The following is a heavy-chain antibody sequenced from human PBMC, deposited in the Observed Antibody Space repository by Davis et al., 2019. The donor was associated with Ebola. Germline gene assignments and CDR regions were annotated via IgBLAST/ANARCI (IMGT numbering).Heavy chain of an antibody. CDR1: GYTFTGYY. Sequence: ASVKVSCKASGYTFTGYYMHWVRQAPGQGLEWMGWINPNSGGTNYAQKFQGWVTMTRDTSISTAYMELSRLRSDDTAVYYCARGGYSYHHNYYYYYGMDVWGQGTTVTVSS. J-gene: IGHJ6*02. CDR2: INPNSGGT. V-gene: IGHV1-2*04. D-gene: IGHD5-18*01. CDR3: ARGGYSYHHNYYYYYGMDV.